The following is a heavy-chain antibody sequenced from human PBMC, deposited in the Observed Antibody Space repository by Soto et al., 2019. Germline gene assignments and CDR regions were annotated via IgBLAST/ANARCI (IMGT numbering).Heavy chain of an antibody. Sequence: SETLSLTCTVSGGSISSGDYYWSWIRQPPGKGLEWIGYIYYSGSTYYNPSLKSRVTISVDTSKNQFSLKLSSATAADTAVYYCARGVGSNYYDSSGYSYYFDYWGQGTLVTVSS. D-gene: IGHD3-22*01. CDR2: IYYSGST. CDR1: GGSISSGDYY. J-gene: IGHJ4*02. V-gene: IGHV4-30-4*01. CDR3: ARGVGSNYYDSSGYSYYFDY.